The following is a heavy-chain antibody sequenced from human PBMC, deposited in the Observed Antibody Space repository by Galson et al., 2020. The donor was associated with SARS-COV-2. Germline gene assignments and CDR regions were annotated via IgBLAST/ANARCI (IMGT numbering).Heavy chain of an antibody. D-gene: IGHD2-15*01. CDR2: TSWNSGSI. V-gene: IGHV3-9*01. CDR1: GFTFDDYA. CDR3: AKDTPEWGWSDSLRFDP. J-gene: IGHJ5*02. Sequence: QLGESLKISCAASGFTFDDYAMHWVRQAPGKGLEWVSGTSWNSGSIGYADSVKGRFTISRDNAKNSLYLQMNSLRAEDTALYYCAKDTPEWGWSDSLRFDPWGQGTLVTVSS.